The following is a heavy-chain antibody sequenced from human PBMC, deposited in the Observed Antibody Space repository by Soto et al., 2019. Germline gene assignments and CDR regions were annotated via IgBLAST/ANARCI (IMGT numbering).Heavy chain of an antibody. CDR3: AKTPREWLSQYYFDC. V-gene: IGHV3-23*01. CDR1: GFTFSSYA. J-gene: IGHJ4*02. CDR2: ISGSGGST. D-gene: IGHD3-3*01. Sequence: EVQLLESGGGLVQPGGSLRLSCAASGFTFSSYAMSWVRQAPGKGLEWVSAISGSGGSTYYADSVKGRFTISRDNSKNTLYLQTNGLRAEDTAVYYCAKTPREWLSQYYFDCGGQGPLVTVSS.